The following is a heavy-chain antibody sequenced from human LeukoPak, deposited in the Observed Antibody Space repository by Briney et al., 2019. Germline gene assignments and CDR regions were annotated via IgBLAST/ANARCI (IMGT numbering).Heavy chain of an antibody. D-gene: IGHD3-10*01. CDR3: ARHIYVTHYGSGKAYYFDY. CDR2: IVPVFGTA. J-gene: IGHJ4*02. Sequence: SVKVSCKASEGTFSSYAISWVRQAPGQGLEWMAGIVPVFGTANYAQKFQGRVTITTDESTSTAYMELSSLRSEDTAVYYCARHIYVTHYGSGKAYYFDYWGQGTLVTVSS. V-gene: IGHV1-69*05. CDR1: EGTFSSYA.